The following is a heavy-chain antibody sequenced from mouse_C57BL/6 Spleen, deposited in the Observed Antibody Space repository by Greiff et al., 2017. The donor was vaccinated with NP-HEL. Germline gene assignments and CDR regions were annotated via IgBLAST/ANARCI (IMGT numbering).Heavy chain of an antibody. D-gene: IGHD2-5*01. CDR3: ARSGWSNPYYFDY. V-gene: IGHV1-50*01. Sequence: QVQLQQPGAELVKPGASVKLSCKASGYTFTSYWMQWVKQRPGQGLEWIGEIDPSDSYTNYNQKFKGKATLTVDTSSSTAYMQLSSLTSEDSAVYYCARSGWSNPYYFDYWGQGTTLTVSS. J-gene: IGHJ2*01. CDR2: IDPSDSYT. CDR1: GYTFTSYW.